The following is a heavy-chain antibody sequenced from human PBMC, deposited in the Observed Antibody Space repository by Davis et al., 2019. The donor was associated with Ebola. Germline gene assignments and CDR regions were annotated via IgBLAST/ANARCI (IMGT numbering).Heavy chain of an antibody. CDR1: GDTLTSYA. D-gene: IGHD3/OR15-3a*01. J-gene: IGHJ4*02. CDR3: SMGLVF. CDR2: IIPVFRTA. V-gene: IGHV1-69*06. Sequence: SVKVSCKAVGDTLTSYAMTWVRQAPGQGLEWMGGIIPVFRTASYAQKFQGRVTMTEDTAADTGYMELSSLTSDDTAVYYCSMGLVFWGQGTLVTVSS.